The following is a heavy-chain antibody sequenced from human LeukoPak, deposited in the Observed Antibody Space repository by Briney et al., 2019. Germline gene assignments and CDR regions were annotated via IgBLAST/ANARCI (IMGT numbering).Heavy chain of an antibody. CDR3: ARAPWGGRNDYNLYAVGEPFDY. CDR2: ISPIPAIA. J-gene: IGHJ4*02. V-gene: IGHV1-69*04. D-gene: IGHD5-24*01. Sequence: ASVKVSCKASGCTFTIYAIDWVRQAPGQGLEWMGRISPIPAIANYAQKVQGRVTIIADKATGTAYMYLNILSSGDAAVDYFARAPWGGRNDYNLYAVGEPFDYWGQGTMVTVSS. CDR1: GCTFTIYA.